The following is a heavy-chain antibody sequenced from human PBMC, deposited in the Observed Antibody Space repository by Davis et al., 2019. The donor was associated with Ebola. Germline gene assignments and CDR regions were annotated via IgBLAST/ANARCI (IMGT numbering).Heavy chain of an antibody. CDR2: ISSSSSYI. D-gene: IGHD2-21*02. J-gene: IGHJ1*01. V-gene: IGHV3-21*01. Sequence: GESLKISCAASGFIFSSCSLNWVRQAPGKGLEWVSSISSSSSYIYYADSVKGRFTISRDNAKNSLYLQMNSLRAEDTAVYYCATQHIVVVTATQHWGQGTLVTVSS. CDR3: ATQHIVVVTATQH. CDR1: GFIFSSCS.